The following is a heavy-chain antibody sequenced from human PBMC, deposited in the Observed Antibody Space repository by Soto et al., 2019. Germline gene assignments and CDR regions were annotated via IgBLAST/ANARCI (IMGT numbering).Heavy chain of an antibody. Sequence: PGGSLRLSCAASGFTFSSYSMNWVRQAPGKGLEWVSSISSSSSCIYYADSVKGRFTISRDNAKNSLYLQMNSLRAEDTAVYYCARDRPYYYGSGSYYSGMDVWGQGTTVTVSS. V-gene: IGHV3-21*01. J-gene: IGHJ6*02. CDR1: GFTFSSYS. D-gene: IGHD3-10*01. CDR3: ARDRPYYYGSGSYYSGMDV. CDR2: ISSSSSCI.